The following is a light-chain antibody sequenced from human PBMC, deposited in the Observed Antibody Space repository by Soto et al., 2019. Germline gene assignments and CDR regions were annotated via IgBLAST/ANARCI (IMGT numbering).Light chain of an antibody. CDR2: GAS. V-gene: IGKV3-15*01. J-gene: IGKJ1*01. Sequence: EIVLTQSPATLSVSPGERATLSCRASQSVSSNLAWYQRKPGQAPRLLIYGASTRATGIPARFSGSGSGTEFTLTISSLQPEDFAVYYCQQHSNWPRTFGQGTKVEIK. CDR3: QQHSNWPRT. CDR1: QSVSSN.